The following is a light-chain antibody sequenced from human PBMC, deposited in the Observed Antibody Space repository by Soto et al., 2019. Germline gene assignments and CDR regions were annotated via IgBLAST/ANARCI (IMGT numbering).Light chain of an antibody. CDR2: AAS. Sequence: IQMTQSPSFLSASVGVRGTRTCRASQSISSYLNWYQQKPGKAPKLLIYAASSLQSGVPSRFSGSGSGTDFTLTISSLQPEDFATYYCQQSYSTPYTFGQGTRLEIK. J-gene: IGKJ5*01. CDR1: QSISSY. CDR3: QQSYSTPYT. V-gene: IGKV1-39*01.